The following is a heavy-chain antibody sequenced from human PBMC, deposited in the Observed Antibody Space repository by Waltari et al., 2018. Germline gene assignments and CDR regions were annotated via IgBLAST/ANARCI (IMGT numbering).Heavy chain of an antibody. Sequence: QVQLQESGPGLVKPSETLSLTCTVSGDPISPYYWSWIRQPPGQGLELSGYSYYSGTTNYSPSLKSRVTISIDTSRNEISLSLSSVTAADTAVYYCARGSVRRPIHGDYMDVWGKGTTVTVSS. V-gene: IGHV4-59*01. CDR2: SYYSGTT. CDR1: GDPISPYY. CDR3: ARGSVRRPIHGDYMDV. J-gene: IGHJ6*03. D-gene: IGHD3-10*01.